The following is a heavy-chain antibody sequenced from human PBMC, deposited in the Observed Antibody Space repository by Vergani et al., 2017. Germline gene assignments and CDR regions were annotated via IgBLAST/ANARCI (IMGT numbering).Heavy chain of an antibody. J-gene: IGHJ6*02. Sequence: QVQLVQSGAEVKKPGSSVKVSCKASGGTFSSYAISWVRQAPGQGLEWMGGIIPIFGTANYAQEFQGRVTITADESTSTAYMELSSLRSEDTAVYYCARVQGIAAAGFPYYYYYGMDVWGQGTTVTVSS. V-gene: IGHV1-69*01. D-gene: IGHD6-13*01. CDR2: IIPIFGTA. CDR3: ARVQGIAAAGFPYYYYYGMDV. CDR1: GGTFSSYA.